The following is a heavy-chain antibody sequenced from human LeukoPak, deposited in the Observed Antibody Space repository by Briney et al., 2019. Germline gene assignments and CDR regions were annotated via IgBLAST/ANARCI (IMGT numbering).Heavy chain of an antibody. Sequence: SETLSLTCTVSGGSISNYYWSWIRQPPGKGLEWIGYIYSSGSATYNPSLKSRVTISVDTSKNQFSLKLSSVTAADTAVYYCARGLGYCSGGSCYSFRYNWFDPWGQGTLVTVSS. D-gene: IGHD2-15*01. CDR1: GGSISNYY. V-gene: IGHV4-59*12. J-gene: IGHJ5*02. CDR3: ARGLGYCSGGSCYSFRYNWFDP. CDR2: IYSSGSA.